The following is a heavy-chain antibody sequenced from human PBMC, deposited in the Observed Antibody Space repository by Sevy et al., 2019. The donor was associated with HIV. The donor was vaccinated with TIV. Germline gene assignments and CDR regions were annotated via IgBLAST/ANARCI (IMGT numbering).Heavy chain of an antibody. CDR1: GFTFSNAW. CDR3: TTDPTAMFHGDA. Sequence: GSLRLSCAASGFTFSNAWMSWVRQAPGKGLEWVGRIKSKTDGGTTDYAAPVKGRFTISRDDSKNTLYLQMNSLKTEDTAMYYCTTDPTAMFHGDAWGQGTLVTVSS. V-gene: IGHV3-15*01. J-gene: IGHJ5*02. CDR2: IKSKTDGGTT. D-gene: IGHD5-18*01.